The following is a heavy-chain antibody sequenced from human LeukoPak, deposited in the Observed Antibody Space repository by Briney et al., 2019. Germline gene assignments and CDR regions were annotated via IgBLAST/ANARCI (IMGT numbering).Heavy chain of an antibody. V-gene: IGHV1-69*04. CDR3: ARVRIAAADTPFDY. CDR1: GGTFSSYA. Sequence: GSSVKVSCKASGGTFSSYAISWVRQAPGQGLEWMGRIIPILGIANYAQKFQGRVTITADKSTSTAYMELSSLRSEDMAVYYCARVRIAAADTPFDYWGQGTLVTVSS. J-gene: IGHJ4*02. D-gene: IGHD6-13*01. CDR2: IIPILGIA.